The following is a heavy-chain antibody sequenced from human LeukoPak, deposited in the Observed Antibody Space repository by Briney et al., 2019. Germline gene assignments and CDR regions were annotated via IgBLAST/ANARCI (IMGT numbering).Heavy chain of an antibody. V-gene: IGHV3-11*01. CDR2: ISSSGSTI. Sequence: GGSLRLSCAASGFTFSDYYMSWIRQAPGKGLEWVSYISSSGSTIYYADSVKGRFTISRDNAKNSLYLQMNSLRAEDTAEYYCAREYAAMAHFDYWGQGTLVTVSS. CDR3: AREYAAMAHFDY. CDR1: GFTFSDYY. J-gene: IGHJ4*02. D-gene: IGHD5-18*01.